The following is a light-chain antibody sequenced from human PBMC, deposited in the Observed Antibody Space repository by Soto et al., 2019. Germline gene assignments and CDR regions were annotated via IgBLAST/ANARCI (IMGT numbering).Light chain of an antibody. V-gene: IGKV1-5*03. J-gene: IGKJ5*01. CDR3: YSIA. CDR1: QSISSL. Sequence: DIQMTQSPSTLSAFVGDRVTITCRASQSISSLLAWYQQRPGKAPKLLVSMASTLETGVPSRFSGSGSGTEFTLTISSLQPDDSATYFGYSIAFGQGTRLEIK. CDR2: MAS.